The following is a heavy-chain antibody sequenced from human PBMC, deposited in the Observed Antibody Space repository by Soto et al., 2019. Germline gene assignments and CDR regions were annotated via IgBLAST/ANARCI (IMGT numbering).Heavy chain of an antibody. J-gene: IGHJ4*01. CDR1: AFTYSAFY. CDR3: ARSGTPLIEILDY. CDR2: INPRGETR. D-gene: IGHD1-7*01. Sequence: GVSLRLHRASSAFTYSAFYTHWIRQSPGQGLEWLSFINPRGETRYIADSIRGRFTFSRDNARRSLFLQMDRLRADDTAVYYCARSGTPLIEILDYWGHGNLVTGSS. V-gene: IGHV3-11*01.